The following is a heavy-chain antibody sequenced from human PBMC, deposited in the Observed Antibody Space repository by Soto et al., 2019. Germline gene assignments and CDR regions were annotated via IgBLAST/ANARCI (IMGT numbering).Heavy chain of an antibody. J-gene: IGHJ4*02. D-gene: IGHD2-15*01. CDR2: IWYDGSNK. CDR1: GFIFNEYG. Sequence: QVQLVESGGGVVQPGRSLRLSCAASGFIFNEYGMHWVRQAPGKGLEWVAVIWYDGSNKYYADSVKGRFTISRDNSKNQMSLQINCLRDEDKAGDYCARWGCSGSILNVNQRSSDLWGQGTLVTVS. CDR3: ARWGCSGSILNVNQRSSDL. V-gene: IGHV3-33*03.